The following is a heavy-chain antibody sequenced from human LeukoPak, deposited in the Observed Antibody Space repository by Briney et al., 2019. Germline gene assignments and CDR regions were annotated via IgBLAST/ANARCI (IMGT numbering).Heavy chain of an antibody. CDR2: IRSKGFGETK. CDR1: GFTFGGFA. V-gene: IGHV3-49*04. D-gene: IGHD3-16*01. J-gene: IGHJ3*02. Sequence: GGSLRLSCTASGFTFGGFAINWVRQAPGKGLEWVGFIRSKGFGETKEYAASVKGRFSISRDDSKSIAYLQMGSLTSEDTAVYYCTRGPKGGAFDIWGRGTMVTVSS. CDR3: TRGPKGGAFDI.